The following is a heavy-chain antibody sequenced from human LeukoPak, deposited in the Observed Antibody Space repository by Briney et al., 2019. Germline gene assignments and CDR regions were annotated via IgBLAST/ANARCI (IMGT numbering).Heavy chain of an antibody. Sequence: PGGPLRLSCAASGFTFSSYWMIWARQAPGKGLEWVANIMQDGSDKYSLNSVKGRFTISRDNAKSSLYLQMNSLRLEDTAVYYCARGYGDLDYWGQGTLVTVSS. CDR1: GFTFSSYW. CDR2: IMQDGSDK. CDR3: ARGYGDLDY. D-gene: IGHD4-17*01. V-gene: IGHV3-7*03. J-gene: IGHJ4*02.